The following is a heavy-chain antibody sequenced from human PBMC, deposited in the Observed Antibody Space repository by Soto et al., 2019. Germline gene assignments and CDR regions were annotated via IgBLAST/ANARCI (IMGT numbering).Heavy chain of an antibody. V-gene: IGHV1-69*10. J-gene: IGHJ3*02. Sequence: ASVKVSCKASGGTFSSYAISWVRQAPGQGLEWMGGIIPILGIANYAQKFQGRVTITADKSTSTAYMELSSLRSEDTAVYYCARAPNYYDSSGYSNPLVSAFDIWGQGTMVTVS. CDR3: ARAPNYYDSSGYSNPLVSAFDI. CDR1: GGTFSSYA. CDR2: IIPILGIA. D-gene: IGHD3-22*01.